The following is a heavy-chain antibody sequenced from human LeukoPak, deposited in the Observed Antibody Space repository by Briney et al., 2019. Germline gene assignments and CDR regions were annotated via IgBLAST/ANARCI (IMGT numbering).Heavy chain of an antibody. CDR2: IYYSGST. D-gene: IGHD1-26*01. CDR1: GGSISSYY. J-gene: IGHJ4*02. Sequence: PSETLSLTCTVSGGSISSYYWSWIRQPPGKGLEWTGYIYYSGSTNYNPSLKSRVTISVDTSKNQFSLKLSSVTAADTAVYYCARGGSGSYLFDYWGQGTLVTVSS. V-gene: IGHV4-59*01. CDR3: ARGGSGSYLFDY.